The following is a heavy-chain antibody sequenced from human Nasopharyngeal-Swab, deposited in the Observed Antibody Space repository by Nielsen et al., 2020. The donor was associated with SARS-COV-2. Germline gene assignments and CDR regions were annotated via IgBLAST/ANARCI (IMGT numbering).Heavy chain of an antibody. CDR2: INTANGDT. V-gene: IGHV1-3*04. Sequence: WVRQAPGQGLEWMGWINTANGDTRYSQKFQDRVTISTDTSAISTDTSATTAYMELSSLGSEDTAVYFCARDEDVRGQGTTVTVSS. CDR3: ARDEDV. J-gene: IGHJ6*02.